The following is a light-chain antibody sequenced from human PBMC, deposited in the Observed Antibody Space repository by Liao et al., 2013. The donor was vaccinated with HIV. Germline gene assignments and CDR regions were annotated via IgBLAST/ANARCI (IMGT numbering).Light chain of an antibody. Sequence: SYELTQPPSVSVAPGKTARITCGGDNIGSKSVHWYQQKPGQAPAVVIHYEKDRPSGIPDRFSGSNSENTATLTIRRVEAGDEAEYYCQVWDSDYPVFGGGTKLTVL. CDR2: YEK. V-gene: IGLV3-21*01. J-gene: IGLJ3*02. CDR1: NIGSKS. CDR3: QVWDSDYPV.